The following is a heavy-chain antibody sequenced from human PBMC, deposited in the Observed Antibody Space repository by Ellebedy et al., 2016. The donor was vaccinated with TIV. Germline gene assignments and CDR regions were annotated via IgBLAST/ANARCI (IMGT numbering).Heavy chain of an antibody. Sequence: ASVKVSCKASGYTFTGYYMHWVRQAPGQGLEWMGWINPNSGGTNYAQKFQGRVTMTRDTSISTAYMELSRLRSDDTAVYYCARVKGYSYGYGGAFDIWGQGTMVTVSS. CDR1: GYTFTGYY. J-gene: IGHJ3*02. CDR2: INPNSGGT. V-gene: IGHV1-2*02. D-gene: IGHD5-18*01. CDR3: ARVKGYSYGYGGAFDI.